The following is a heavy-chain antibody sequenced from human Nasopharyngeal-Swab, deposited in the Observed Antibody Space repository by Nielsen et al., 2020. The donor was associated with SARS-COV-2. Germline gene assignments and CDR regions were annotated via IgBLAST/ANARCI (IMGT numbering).Heavy chain of an antibody. D-gene: IGHD5/OR15-5a*01. CDR2: IFTSGST. CDR3: ARLGTVYDDYFDS. J-gene: IGHJ4*02. Sequence: SETLSLTCAVYGGSFSGYYWSWIRQPAGKGLEWIGRIFTSGSTDYNPSLKSRVTMSIDTSKNQFSLNLTSVTAADTAVYYCARLGTVYDDYFDSWGQGTLVTVSS. V-gene: IGHV4-59*10. CDR1: GGSFSGYY.